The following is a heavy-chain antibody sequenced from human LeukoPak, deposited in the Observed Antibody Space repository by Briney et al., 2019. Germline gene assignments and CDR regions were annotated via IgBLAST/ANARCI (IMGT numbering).Heavy chain of an antibody. D-gene: IGHD2-8*02. CDR3: TGHLSISNYGLH. V-gene: IGHV4-34*03. J-gene: IGHJ4*02. Sequence: SETLSLTCAVYGGSFSGYYWSWIRQPPGKGLEWIGEINHSGSTNYNPSLKSRVTISVDTSKNQFSLKLSSVTAEDTAVYYCTGHLSISNYGLHWGQGTLVTVSS. CDR2: INHSGST. CDR1: GGSFSGYY.